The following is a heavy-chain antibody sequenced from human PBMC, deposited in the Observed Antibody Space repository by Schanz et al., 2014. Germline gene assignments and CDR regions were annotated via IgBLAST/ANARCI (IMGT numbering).Heavy chain of an antibody. CDR2: ISSNGGST. CDR3: ARGYGDSPTDF. D-gene: IGHD4-17*01. V-gene: IGHV3-64*04. J-gene: IGHJ4*02. Sequence: VQLVESGGGLVQPGGSLRLSCSASGFTFSFYSMYWVRQAPGKGLEYVSVISSNGGSTDFADSVKGRFTISRDNAKNSLYLQMNSLRVEDTAVYYCARGYGDSPTDFWGQGTLVTVSS. CDR1: GFTFSFYS.